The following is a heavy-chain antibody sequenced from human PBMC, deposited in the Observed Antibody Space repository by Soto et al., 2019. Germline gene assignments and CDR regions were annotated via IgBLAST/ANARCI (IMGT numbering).Heavy chain of an antibody. CDR3: ARWGDSNDGNYYGMDV. CDR1: GYSFTSYW. J-gene: IGHJ6*02. D-gene: IGHD1-1*01. Sequence: GESLKISCKGSGYSFTSYWIGWVRQMPGKGLEWMGIIYPGDSDTRYSPSFQGQVTISADKSISTAYLQWSSLKASDTAMYYCARWGDSNDGNYYGMDVWGQGTTVTVSS. V-gene: IGHV5-51*01. CDR2: IYPGDSDT.